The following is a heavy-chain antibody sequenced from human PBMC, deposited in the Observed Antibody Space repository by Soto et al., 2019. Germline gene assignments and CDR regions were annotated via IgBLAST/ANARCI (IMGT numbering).Heavy chain of an antibody. D-gene: IGHD2-2*02. CDR3: ARGSCSSTSCYTGYSY. CDR1: GFTFSSYS. V-gene: IGHV3-21*01. J-gene: IGHJ4*02. Sequence: GGSLRLSCAASGFTFSSYSMNWVRQAPGKGLEWVSSISSSSSYIYYADSVKGRFTISRDNAKNSLYLQMNSLRAEDTAVYYCARGSCSSTSCYTGYSYWGQGTLVTVSS. CDR2: ISSSSSYI.